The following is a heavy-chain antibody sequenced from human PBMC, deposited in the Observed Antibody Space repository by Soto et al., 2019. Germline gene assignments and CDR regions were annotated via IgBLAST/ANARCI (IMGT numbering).Heavy chain of an antibody. CDR3: MWSSWWGEYYFDC. Sequence: GWSLRLSCTASGFTFGDYAMSLVRQAPGKGLEWVGFIRSKAYGGTTEYAASVKGRFTISRDDSKSIAYLQMNSLKTEDTAVYYCMWSSWWGEYYFDCWGQGTLVTVSS. D-gene: IGHD6-13*01. CDR1: GFTFGDYA. CDR2: IRSKAYGGTT. V-gene: IGHV3-49*04. J-gene: IGHJ4*02.